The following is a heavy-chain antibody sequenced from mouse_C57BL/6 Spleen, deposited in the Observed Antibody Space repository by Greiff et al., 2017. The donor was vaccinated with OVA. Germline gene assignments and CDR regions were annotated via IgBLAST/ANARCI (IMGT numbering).Heavy chain of an antibody. CDR1: GYTFTSYW. V-gene: IGHV1-5*01. CDR3: TRESEFIFDY. D-gene: IGHD1-1*01. J-gene: IGHJ2*01. CDR2: IYPGNSDT. Sequence: EVQLQQSGPVLARPGASVKMSCKTSGYTFTSYWMHWVKQRPGQGLEWIGAIYPGNSDTSYNQKFKGKAKLTAVTSASTAYMELSSLTNEDSAVYYYTRESEFIFDYGGQGTTLTVSS.